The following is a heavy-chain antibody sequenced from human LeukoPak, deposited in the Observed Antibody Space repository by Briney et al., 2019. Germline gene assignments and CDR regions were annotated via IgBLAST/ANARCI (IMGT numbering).Heavy chain of an antibody. CDR1: GFILSSYA. Sequence: GGSLRLSCAVSGFILSSYAMSWVRQAPGKGLEWVSSISGSGDNTHYADSVEGRFTISRDNSKNTLYLQMNSLRAEDTAVYYCAKDRNVDYWGQGTLVTVSS. CDR2: ISGSGDNT. CDR3: AKDRNVDY. J-gene: IGHJ4*02. V-gene: IGHV3-23*01.